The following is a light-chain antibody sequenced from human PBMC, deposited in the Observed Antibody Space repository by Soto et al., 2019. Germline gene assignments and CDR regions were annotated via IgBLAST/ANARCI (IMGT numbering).Light chain of an antibody. CDR1: QSISTY. J-gene: IGKJ1*01. CDR2: GAS. V-gene: IGKV1-39*01. Sequence: DIQMTQSPSSLSASLGDRVTITCRASQSISTYVNWYQQKPGKAPNLLIYGASSLQSGVPSRFSGSGSGTDFTLTISSLQPDDFATYYCQQSFNAPRTFGQGTKVEIK. CDR3: QQSFNAPRT.